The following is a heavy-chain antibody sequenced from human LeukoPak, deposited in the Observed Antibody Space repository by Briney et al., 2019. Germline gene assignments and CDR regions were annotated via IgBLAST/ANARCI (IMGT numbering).Heavy chain of an antibody. CDR2: ISTLNGNT. Sequence: ASVKVSCKASGYSFTNVGICWVRQAPEQGLEWMAWISTLNGNTKYAEKLQGRVTVTTDTSTSTAYMELTSLKTEDTAVYYCARGGDYFVHWGQGTLVIVSS. D-gene: IGHD2-15*01. CDR3: ARGGDYFVH. V-gene: IGHV1-18*01. CDR1: GYSFTNVG. J-gene: IGHJ4*02.